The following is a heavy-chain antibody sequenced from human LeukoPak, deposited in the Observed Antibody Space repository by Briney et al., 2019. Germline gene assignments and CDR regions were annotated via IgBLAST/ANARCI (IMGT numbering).Heavy chain of an antibody. V-gene: IGHV1-18*04. D-gene: IGHD6-19*01. CDR3: ARGLAVAGIYMY. CDR1: GYTFSTYG. CDR2: ISGYSDNT. J-gene: IGHJ4*02. Sequence: ASVKVSCTASGYTFSTYGISWIRQAPGQGLEWLGWISGYSDNTKYSEKVQGRVTMTKDTSTSTVYKELRSLRPDDTATYFCARGLAVAGIYMYWGQGTQITVSS.